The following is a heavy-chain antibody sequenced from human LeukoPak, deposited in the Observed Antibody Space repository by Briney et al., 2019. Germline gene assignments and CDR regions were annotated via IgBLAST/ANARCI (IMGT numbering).Heavy chain of an antibody. J-gene: IGHJ5*02. Sequence: ASVKVSCEASGYTFTSYDINWVRQATGQGLEWMGWMNPNSGNTGYAQKFQGRVTMTRNTSISTAYMELSSLRSEDTAVYYCARDYDSSGYYYVVNWFDPWGQGTLVTVSS. CDR1: GYTFTSYD. CDR3: ARDYDSSGYYYVVNWFDP. CDR2: MNPNSGNT. D-gene: IGHD3-22*01. V-gene: IGHV1-8*01.